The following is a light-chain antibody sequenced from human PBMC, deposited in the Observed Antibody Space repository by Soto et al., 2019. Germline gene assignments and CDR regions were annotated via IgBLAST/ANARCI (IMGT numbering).Light chain of an antibody. J-gene: IGKJ5*01. V-gene: IGKV1-27*01. CDR1: QDISNY. Sequence: DIQMTQSPSSLSASVGERVTITCRASQDISNYLAWYQQTPGKVPKLLIYTASTLQSGVPSRFSGSGSGTDFTLTISSLQPEDVATYYCQKYNSALTIGQGTRLEIK. CDR3: QKYNSALT. CDR2: TAS.